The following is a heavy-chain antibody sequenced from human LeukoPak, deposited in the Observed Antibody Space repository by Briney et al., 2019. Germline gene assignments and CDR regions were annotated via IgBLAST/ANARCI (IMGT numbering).Heavy chain of an antibody. D-gene: IGHD4-17*01. CDR3: VKDLTTVTIQGDY. V-gene: IGHV3-30*02. J-gene: IGHJ4*02. CDR1: GFTFSSYG. CDR2: IRYDESDK. Sequence: GGSLRLSCAASGFTFSSYGMHWVRQAPGKGLEWVAFIRYDESDKYYADSVKGRFTISSDNSKNTLYLQMNSLRADDTALYYCVKDLTTVTIQGDYWGQGTLVTVSS.